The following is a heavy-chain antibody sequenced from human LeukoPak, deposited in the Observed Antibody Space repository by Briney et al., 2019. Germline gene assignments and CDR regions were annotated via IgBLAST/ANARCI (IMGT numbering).Heavy chain of an antibody. CDR2: IIPIFGIA. V-gene: IGHV1-69*04. CDR1: GGTFSSYA. J-gene: IGHJ5*02. CDR3: ARDRAYYDSSGYSQNWFDP. Sequence: SVKVSCKASGGTFSSYAISWVRQAPGQGLEWMGRIIPIFGIANYAQKFQGRVTVTADKSTSTAYMELSSLRSEDTAVYYCARDRAYYDSSGYSQNWFDPWGQGTLVTVSS. D-gene: IGHD3-22*01.